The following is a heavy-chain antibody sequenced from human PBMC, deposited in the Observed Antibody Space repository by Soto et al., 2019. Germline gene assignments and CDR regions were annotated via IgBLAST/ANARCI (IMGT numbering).Heavy chain of an antibody. CDR3: ARAGNERFLEWLSPRYYYYYMDV. CDR1: GFTFSSYS. CDR2: ISSSSSYI. V-gene: IGHV3-21*01. D-gene: IGHD3-3*01. Sequence: EVQLVESGGGLVKPGGSLRLSCAASGFTFSSYSMNWVRQAPGKGLEWVSSISSSSSYIYYADSVKGRFTISRDNAKNSLYLQMNSLRAEDTAVYYCARAGNERFLEWLSPRYYYYYMDVWGKGTTVTVSS. J-gene: IGHJ6*03.